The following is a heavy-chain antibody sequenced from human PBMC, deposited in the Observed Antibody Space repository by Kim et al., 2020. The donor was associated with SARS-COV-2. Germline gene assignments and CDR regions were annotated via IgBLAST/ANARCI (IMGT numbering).Heavy chain of an antibody. J-gene: IGHJ4*02. CDR3: ARHNVAVAFDY. D-gene: IGHD6-19*01. Sequence: GYSPSFHGQVTIAADKSISTAYLQWSSLTASDTAMYYCARHNVAVAFDYWGQGTLVTVSS. V-gene: IGHV5-51*01.